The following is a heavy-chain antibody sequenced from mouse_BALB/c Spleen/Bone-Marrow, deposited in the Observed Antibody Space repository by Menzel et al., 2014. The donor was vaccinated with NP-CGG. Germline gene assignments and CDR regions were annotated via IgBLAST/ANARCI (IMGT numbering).Heavy chain of an antibody. CDR2: INPSSGFT. J-gene: IGHJ3*01. D-gene: IGHD2-4*01. CDR3: ARGRDYDVFAY. CDR1: GYTFTSYM. V-gene: IGHV1-4*01. Sequence: VKLVESGAELARPGASLKMSCKASGYTFTSYMIHWVKQRPGQGLEWIGYINPSSGFTNYNQKFTDKATLTADKSSSTAYMQLSSLTSEDSAVYYCARGRDYDVFAYWGQGTLVTVSA.